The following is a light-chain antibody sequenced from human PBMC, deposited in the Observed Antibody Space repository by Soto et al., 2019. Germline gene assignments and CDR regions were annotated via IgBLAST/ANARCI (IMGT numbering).Light chain of an antibody. CDR1: QSMSGW. V-gene: IGKV1-5*03. CDR2: KSS. Sequence: DIQMTQSPSTLSASVGDRVTITCRASQSMSGWLAWYQQKPGKAPTVLIYKSSSLQSGVPSRFSGSGSGTEFTLTISSLQPDDFANYYCLQYDSYPWTFGQGTKV. CDR3: LQYDSYPWT. J-gene: IGKJ1*01.